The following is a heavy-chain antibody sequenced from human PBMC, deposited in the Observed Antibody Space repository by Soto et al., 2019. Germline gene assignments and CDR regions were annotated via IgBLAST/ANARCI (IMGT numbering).Heavy chain of an antibody. Sequence: ASVKVSCKTSGFTFTISAVQWVRQARRQGLEWMGWISAYNGNTNYAQKLQGRVTMTTDTSTSTAYMELRSLRSDDTAVYYCARDLQQQLAPPDNWFDPWGQGTLVTVSS. CDR2: ISAYNGNT. CDR3: ARDLQQQLAPPDNWFDP. V-gene: IGHV1-18*01. J-gene: IGHJ5*02. D-gene: IGHD6-13*01. CDR1: GFTFTISA.